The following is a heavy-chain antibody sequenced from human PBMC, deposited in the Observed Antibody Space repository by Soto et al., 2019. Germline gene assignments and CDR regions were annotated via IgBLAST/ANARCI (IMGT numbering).Heavy chain of an antibody. CDR3: ARGVLRFLEWLVY. J-gene: IGHJ1*01. CDR1: GFTFSSYG. Sequence: PGGSLRLSCAASGFTFSSYGMHWVRQAPGKGLEWVAVIWYDGSNKYYADSVKGRFTISRDNSKNTLYLQMNSLRAEDTAVYYFARGVLRFLEWLVYWGQGTXVTVSS. V-gene: IGHV3-33*01. D-gene: IGHD3-3*01. CDR2: IWYDGSNK.